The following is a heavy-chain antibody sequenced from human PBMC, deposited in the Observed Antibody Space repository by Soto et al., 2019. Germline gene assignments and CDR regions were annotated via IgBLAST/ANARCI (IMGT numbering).Heavy chain of an antibody. D-gene: IGHD6-6*01. CDR2: IYYSGST. Sequence: SSETLSLTCTVSGGSISSGGYYWVWIRQPPGKGLEWIGSIYYSGSTYYNPSLKSRVTISVDTSKNQFSLKLSSVTAADTAVYYCARRSAVREIYYYGMDVWGQGTTVTVSS. V-gene: IGHV4-39*01. CDR1: GGSISSGGYY. J-gene: IGHJ6*02. CDR3: ARRSAVREIYYYGMDV.